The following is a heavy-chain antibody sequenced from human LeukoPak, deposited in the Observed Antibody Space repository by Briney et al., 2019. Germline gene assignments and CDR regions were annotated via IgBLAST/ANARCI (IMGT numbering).Heavy chain of an antibody. J-gene: IGHJ5*02. D-gene: IGHD3-22*01. CDR2: IIPIFGTA. CDR1: GYTFTSYG. V-gene: IGHV1-69*05. CDR3: ARGGYTTWFDP. Sequence: SVKVSCKASGYTFTSYGISWVRQAPGQGLEWMGGIIPIFGTANYAQKFQGRVTITTDEPTSTAYMELSSLRSEDTAVYYCARGGYTTWFDPWGQGTLVTVSS.